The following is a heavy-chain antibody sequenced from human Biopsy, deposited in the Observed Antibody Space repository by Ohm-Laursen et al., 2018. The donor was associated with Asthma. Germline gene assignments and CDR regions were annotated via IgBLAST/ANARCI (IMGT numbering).Heavy chain of an antibody. J-gene: IGHJ4*02. D-gene: IGHD3-3*01. CDR3: ARDVMEWYLPAFDF. CDR1: GFTFSSYA. CDR2: GGSYYDGGLK. V-gene: IGHV3-30-3*01. Sequence: SLRLSCSATGFTFSSYAMHWVRQAPGQGLEWVAVGGSYYDGGLKYYADSVNGRFTVSRDDSKNTLYLQMNSLRPDDTAVYYCARDVMEWYLPAFDFWGQGTLVTVSS.